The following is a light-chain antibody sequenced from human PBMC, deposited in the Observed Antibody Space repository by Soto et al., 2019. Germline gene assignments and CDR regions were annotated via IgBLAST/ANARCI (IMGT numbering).Light chain of an antibody. Sequence: EIVLTQSPGTLSLSPGERASLSCRASQSVSSVYLAWYQHKPGQAPRLLIYGTSNRATGIPGKFSGSGSGTDFTLTITRLAPEDFALYYCQQYFGSSITFGQGTRLEIK. CDR3: QQYFGSSIT. CDR1: QSVSSVY. V-gene: IGKV3-20*01. CDR2: GTS. J-gene: IGKJ5*01.